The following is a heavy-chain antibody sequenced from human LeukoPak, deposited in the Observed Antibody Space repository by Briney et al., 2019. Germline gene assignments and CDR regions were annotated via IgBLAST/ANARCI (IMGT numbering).Heavy chain of an antibody. CDR1: GYSFSSYW. CDR2: IYPSDSHT. CDR3: ARVVGAAPFNY. V-gene: IGHV5-51*01. J-gene: IGHJ4*02. Sequence: GESLKISCQGSGYSFSSYWIAWVRQMPGKGLEWMGVIYPSDSHTTYSPSFQGQVTISAGKSINTAYLQWNSLQASDTAIYYCARVVGAAPFNYWGQGTLVTVSS. D-gene: IGHD2-2*01.